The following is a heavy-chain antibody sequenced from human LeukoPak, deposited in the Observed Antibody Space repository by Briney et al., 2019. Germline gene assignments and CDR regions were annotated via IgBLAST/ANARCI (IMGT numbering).Heavy chain of an antibody. J-gene: IGHJ4*02. CDR2: IYYSGST. D-gene: IGHD5-24*01. V-gene: IGHV4-31*03. CDR1: GGSISSGGYY. Sequence: SETLSLTCTVSGGSISSGGYYWSWIRQHPGKGLEWIGYIYYSGSTYYNPSLKSRVTISVDTSKDQFSLKLSSVTAADTAVYYCARENRDGYICYFDYWGQGTLVTVSS. CDR3: ARENRDGYICYFDY.